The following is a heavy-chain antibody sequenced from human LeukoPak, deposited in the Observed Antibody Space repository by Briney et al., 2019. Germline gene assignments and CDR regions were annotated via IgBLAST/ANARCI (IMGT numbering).Heavy chain of an antibody. CDR1: GFTFNNYN. V-gene: IGHV3-21*01. Sequence: GGSLRLSCAASGFTFNNYNMNWVRQAPGKGLEWVSSISSSSSYIYYADSVKGRFTISRDNAKNSLYLQMNSLRAEDTAVYYCAELGITMIGGVWGKGTTVTISS. CDR3: AELGITMIGGV. CDR2: ISSSSSYI. D-gene: IGHD3-10*02. J-gene: IGHJ6*04.